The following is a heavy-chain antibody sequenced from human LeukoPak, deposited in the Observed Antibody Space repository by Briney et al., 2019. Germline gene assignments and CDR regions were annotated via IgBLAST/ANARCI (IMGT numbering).Heavy chain of an antibody. V-gene: IGHV4-34*01. D-gene: IGHD3-22*01. CDR2: INHSGST. CDR1: GGSFSGYY. CDR3: AGSYYDSLRFNP. Sequence: PSETLSLTCAVYGGSFSGYYWSWIRQPPGKGLEWIGEINHSGSTNYNPSLKSRVTISVDTSKNQFSLKLSSVTAADTAVYYCAGSYYDSLRFNPWGQGTLVTVSS. J-gene: IGHJ5*02.